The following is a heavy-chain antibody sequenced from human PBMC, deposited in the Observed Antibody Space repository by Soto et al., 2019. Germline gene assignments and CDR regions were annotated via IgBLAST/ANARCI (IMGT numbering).Heavy chain of an antibody. Sequence: GESLKISCKGSGYSFTSYWIGWVRQVPGKGLEWMGTIYPGDPNTRYGPSFQGKVTISADKSINTAYLQWSSLKASDTAMYYCARQGYCSSTACYAVDCWGQGTLVTVSS. CDR2: IYPGDPNT. CDR1: GYSFTSYW. J-gene: IGHJ4*02. CDR3: ARQGYCSSTACYAVDC. D-gene: IGHD2-2*01. V-gene: IGHV5-51*01.